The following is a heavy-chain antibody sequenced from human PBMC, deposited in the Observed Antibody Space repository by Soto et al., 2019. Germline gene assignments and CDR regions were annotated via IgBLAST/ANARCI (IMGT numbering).Heavy chain of an antibody. J-gene: IGHJ4*02. CDR1: GFTFSNYA. V-gene: IGHV3-23*01. Sequence: EVQLLESGGGLIQPGGSLRLSCAASGFTFSNYAMSWVRQAPGKGLEWVATINGDAGNTYYAYSVKGRFSVSRDNSESTLFLQMSSLRAEDTAVYYCAKIPIMTTVSHYFDYWGQGTLVTVSS. CDR2: INGDAGNT. D-gene: IGHD3-16*01. CDR3: AKIPIMTTVSHYFDY.